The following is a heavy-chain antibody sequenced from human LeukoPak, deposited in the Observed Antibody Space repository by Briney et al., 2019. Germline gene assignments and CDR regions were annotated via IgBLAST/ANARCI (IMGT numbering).Heavy chain of an antibody. CDR1: VVSTSVYY. Sequence: SETLSLTCTVFVVSTSVYYWGCIRQPAGKGLEWIGRIYTSGSTNYNPSLKSRVTMSVDTSKNQFSLNLSSVTAADPDVYYCARPSHCGSSSYSQPYYFDYWGQGTLVTVSS. CDR2: IYTSGST. D-gene: IGHD3-22*01. CDR3: ARPSHCGSSSYSQPYYFDY. J-gene: IGHJ4*02. V-gene: IGHV4-4*07.